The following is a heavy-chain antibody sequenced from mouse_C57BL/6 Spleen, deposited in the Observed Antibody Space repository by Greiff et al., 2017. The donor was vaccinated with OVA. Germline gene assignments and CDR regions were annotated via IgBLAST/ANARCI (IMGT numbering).Heavy chain of an antibody. Sequence: QVTLKVSGPGILQSSQTLRLTCSFSGFSLSTSGMGVSWIRQPSGKGLEWLAHIYWDDDKRYNPSLKSRLTISKDTSRNQVFLKITSVDTAATATYDCARRGDYYGSSYWYFDVWGTGTTVTVSS. J-gene: IGHJ1*03. CDR2: IYWDDDK. CDR1: GFSLSTSGMG. CDR3: ARRGDYYGSSYWYFDV. V-gene: IGHV8-12*01. D-gene: IGHD1-1*01.